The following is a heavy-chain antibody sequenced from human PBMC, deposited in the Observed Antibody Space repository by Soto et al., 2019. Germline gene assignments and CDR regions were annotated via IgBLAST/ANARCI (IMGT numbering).Heavy chain of an antibody. Sequence: ASVKVSCKASGYSFTRYGFSWVRQAPGQGLEWMGWISTYSGNTKFAQKFQDRITMTTDTSTTTASMELRSLTSDNTAVYYGARVSTACWGRDPCSGDFDYWGQGTLVTVSS. CDR1: GYSFTRYG. J-gene: IGHJ4*02. CDR3: ARVSTACWGRDPCSGDFDY. CDR2: ISTYSGNT. V-gene: IGHV1-18*04. D-gene: IGHD3-16*01.